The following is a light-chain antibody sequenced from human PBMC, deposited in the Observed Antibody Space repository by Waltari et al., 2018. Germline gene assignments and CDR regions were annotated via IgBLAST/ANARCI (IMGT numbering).Light chain of an antibody. CDR1: QSIRSN. V-gene: IGKV3-15*01. CDR3: QQYDNWLGT. J-gene: IGKJ1*01. CDR2: GAS. Sequence: EIVMTQSPATLSVFPGERATLSCRARQSIRSNLAWYQHKPRQAPRLLIYGASTRATGIPARFSGSGSGTEFTLTISSLQSGDFAVYFCQQYDNWLGTFGQGTKVEIK.